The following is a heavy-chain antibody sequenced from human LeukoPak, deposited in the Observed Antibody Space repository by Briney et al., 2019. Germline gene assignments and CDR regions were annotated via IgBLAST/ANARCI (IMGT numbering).Heavy chain of an antibody. J-gene: IGHJ3*02. CDR1: GYSISSGYY. Sequence: SETLSLTCAVSGYSISSGYYWGWIRQPPGKGLEWIGSIYHSGSTYYNPSLKSRVTISVDTSKNQFSLKLSSVTAADTAVYYCASLYYYDSSGYSRHGAFDIWGQGTMVTVSS. CDR3: ASLYYYDSSGYSRHGAFDI. D-gene: IGHD3-22*01. V-gene: IGHV4-38-2*01. CDR2: IYHSGST.